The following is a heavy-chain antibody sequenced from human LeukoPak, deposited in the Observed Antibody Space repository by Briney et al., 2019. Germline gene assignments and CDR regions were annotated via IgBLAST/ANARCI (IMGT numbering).Heavy chain of an antibody. J-gene: IGHJ4*02. CDR2: VHYSGNT. CDR3: ARHDYNWKTFDY. Sequence: KPSETLSLTCTVSGVSISRYYWSWVRQPPGKGLGWIGSVHYSGNTNYNPSLKSRVTISLDTSKNQFSLKLSYVTAADTAVYYCARHDYNWKTFDYWGQGTLVTVSS. CDR1: GVSISRYY. D-gene: IGHD1-1*01. V-gene: IGHV4-59*08.